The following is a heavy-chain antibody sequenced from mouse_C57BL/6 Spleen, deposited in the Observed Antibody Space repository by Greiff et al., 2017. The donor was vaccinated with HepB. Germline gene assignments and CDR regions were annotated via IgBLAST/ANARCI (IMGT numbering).Heavy chain of an antibody. CDR3: ARAYGSSRNYFDY. CDR1: GYTFTSYW. D-gene: IGHD1-1*01. CDR2: IDPSDSYT. V-gene: IGHV1-69*01. J-gene: IGHJ2*01. Sequence: QVQLQQPGAELVMPGASVKLSCKASGYTFTSYWMHWVKQRPGQGLEWIGEIDPSDSYTNYNQKFKGKSTLTVDKSSSTAYMQLSSLTSEDSAVYYCARAYGSSRNYFDYWGQGTTLTVSS.